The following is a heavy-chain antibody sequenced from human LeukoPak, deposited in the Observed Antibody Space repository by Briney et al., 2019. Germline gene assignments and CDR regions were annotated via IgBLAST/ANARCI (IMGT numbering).Heavy chain of an antibody. V-gene: IGHV3-7*01. CDR2: IKEDGSEK. CDR1: GFTFSTYW. Sequence: GGSLRLSCAASGFTFSTYWMTWVRQAPGKGLEWLANIKEDGSEKYYVDSVKGRFTISRDNAKNSLYLQMNSLRAEDTAVYYCARALCIWGGDCHYFDYWGQGTLVTVSS. D-gene: IGHD2-21*01. J-gene: IGHJ4*02. CDR3: ARALCIWGGDCHYFDY.